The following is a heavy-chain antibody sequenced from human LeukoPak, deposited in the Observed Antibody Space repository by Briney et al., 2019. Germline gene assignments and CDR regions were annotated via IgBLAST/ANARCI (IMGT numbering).Heavy chain of an antibody. J-gene: IGHJ5*02. D-gene: IGHD2-15*01. CDR1: GYTFTSYD. V-gene: IGHV1-8*01. Sequence: ASVKVSCKASGYTFTSYDINWVRQATGQGLEWMGWMNPNSGNTGYAQKFQGRVTMTRNTSISTAYMELSSLRSEDTAVYYCARGRSGRYCSGGSCRNWFDPWGQGTLVTVSS. CDR2: MNPNSGNT. CDR3: ARGRSGRYCSGGSCRNWFDP.